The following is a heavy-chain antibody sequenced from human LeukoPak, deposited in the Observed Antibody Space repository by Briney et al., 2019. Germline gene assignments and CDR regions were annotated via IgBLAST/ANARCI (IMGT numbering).Heavy chain of an antibody. CDR3: ARDHGGNSY. CDR1: GGSICSGGYS. CDR2: IYYSGST. V-gene: IGHV4-30-4*07. Sequence: PSETLSLTCAVSGGSICSGGYSWSWIRQPPGKGLGWIGYIYYSGSTYYNPSLKSRVTISVDTSKNQFSLKLSSVTAADTAVYYCARDHGGNSYWGQGTLVTVSS. D-gene: IGHD4-23*01. J-gene: IGHJ4*02.